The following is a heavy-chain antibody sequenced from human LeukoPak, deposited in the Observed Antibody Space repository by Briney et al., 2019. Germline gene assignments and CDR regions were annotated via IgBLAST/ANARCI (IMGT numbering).Heavy chain of an antibody. CDR1: GGSFSGYY. D-gene: IGHD6-19*01. J-gene: IGHJ4*02. CDR2: INHSGST. V-gene: IGHV4-34*01. Sequence: KPSETLTLTCAVYGGSFSGYYWSWIRQPPGKGLEWIEEINHSGSTNYNPSLKSRVTISVDTSKNQFSLKLSSVTAADTAVYYCARGPGYSSGWYRYWGQGTLVTVSS. CDR3: ARGPGYSSGWYRY.